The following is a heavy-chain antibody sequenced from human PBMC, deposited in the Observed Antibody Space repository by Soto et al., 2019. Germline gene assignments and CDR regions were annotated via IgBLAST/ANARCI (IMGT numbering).Heavy chain of an antibody. CDR1: GYTFTSYD. V-gene: IGHV1-8*01. CDR2: MNPNSGNT. Sequence: ASVKVSCKASGYTFTSYDINWVRQATGQGLEWMGWMNPNSGNTGYAQKFQGRVTMTRNTSISTACMELSSLRSEDTAVYYCARGIAARLRDNWFDPWGQGTLVTVSS. D-gene: IGHD6-6*01. CDR3: ARGIAARLRDNWFDP. J-gene: IGHJ5*02.